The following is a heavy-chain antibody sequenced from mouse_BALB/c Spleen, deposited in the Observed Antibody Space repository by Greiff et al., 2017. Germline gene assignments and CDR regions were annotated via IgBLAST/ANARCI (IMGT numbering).Heavy chain of an antibody. CDR2: IRSKSNNYAT. D-gene: IGHD2-1*01. CDR3: VNGNYGAMDY. Sequence: EVQLVETGGGLVQPKGSLKLSCAASGFTFNTNAMNWVRQAPGKGLEWVARIRSKSNNYATYYADSVKDRFTISRDDSQSMLYLQMNNLKTEDTAMYYCVNGNYGAMDYWGQGTSVTVSS. V-gene: IGHV10S3*01. J-gene: IGHJ4*01. CDR1: GFTFNTNA.